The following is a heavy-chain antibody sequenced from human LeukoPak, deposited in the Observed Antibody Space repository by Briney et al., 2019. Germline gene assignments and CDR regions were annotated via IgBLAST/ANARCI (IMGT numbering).Heavy chain of an antibody. CDR1: GFAFSIYD. CDR2: IGTTDNT. J-gene: IGHJ5*02. Sequence: GGSLRLSCAASGFAFSIYDMHWVRQPTGKGLEWVSAIGTTDNTYYIDSVKGRFTISRENAKNSLYLQMNSLRAEDTAIYYCARVPTNSWYNWFDPWGQGTLVTVSS. V-gene: IGHV3-13*01. CDR3: ARVPTNSWYNWFDP. D-gene: IGHD2-8*01.